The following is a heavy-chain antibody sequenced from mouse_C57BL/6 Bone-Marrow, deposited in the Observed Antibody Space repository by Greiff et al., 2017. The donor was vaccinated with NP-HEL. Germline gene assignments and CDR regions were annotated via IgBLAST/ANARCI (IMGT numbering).Heavy chain of an antibody. CDR1: GYTFTSYW. CDR3: ARGVTLDD. CDR2: IDPSDSYT. J-gene: IGHJ4*01. Sequence: QVQLLQSGAELVMPGASVKLSCTASGYTFTSYWMHWVKQRPGQGLEWIGEIDPSDSYTYYNQQFKGKSTLTVDKSSNPVYMQLSSLTSEDSAVYYCARGVTLDDWGKGTSVTVA. V-gene: IGHV1-69*01. D-gene: IGHD2-5*01.